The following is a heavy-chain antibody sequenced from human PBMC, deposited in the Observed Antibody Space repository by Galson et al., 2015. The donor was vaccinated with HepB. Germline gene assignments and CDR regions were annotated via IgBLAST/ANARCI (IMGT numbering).Heavy chain of an antibody. V-gene: IGHV1-18*01. CDR2: ISPHNRYT. CDR3: ARGALVVAVGATQNNWFDP. CDR1: GYTFSSYS. J-gene: IGHJ5*02. Sequence: VKVSCKASGYTFSSYSITWVRQAPGPGLEWVGWISPHNRYTNYAQNFQGRVTMTTDTSTSTDYMGLRSLRSDDTAVYYCARGALVVAVGATQNNWFDPWGRGTLVTVSS. D-gene: IGHD2-15*01.